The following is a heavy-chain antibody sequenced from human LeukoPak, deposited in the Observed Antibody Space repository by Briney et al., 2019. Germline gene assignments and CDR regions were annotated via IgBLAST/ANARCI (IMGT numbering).Heavy chain of an antibody. CDR1: GFTFSSYW. D-gene: IGHD5-24*01. V-gene: IGHV3-74*01. J-gene: IGHJ4*02. CDR2: INSDGSST. Sequence: PGRSLRLSCAASGFTFSSYWMHWVRQAPGKGLVWVSRINSDGSSTSYADSVKGRFTISRDNAKNTLYLQMNSLRAEDTAVYYCARDPVRQFAVHFDYWGQGTLVTVSS. CDR3: ARDPVRQFAVHFDY.